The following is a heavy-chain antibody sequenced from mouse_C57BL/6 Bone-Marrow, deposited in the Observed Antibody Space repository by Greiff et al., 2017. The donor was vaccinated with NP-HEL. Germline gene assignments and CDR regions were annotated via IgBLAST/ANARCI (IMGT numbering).Heavy chain of an antibody. CDR1: GFNIKDYY. D-gene: IGHD1-1*01. V-gene: IGHV14-1*01. CDR2: IDPEDGDT. Sequence: VQLQQSGAELVRPGASVKLSCTASGFNIKDYYMNWVKQRPEQGLEWIGRIDPEDGDTEYAPKFQGKATMTADTSSNTAYLQLSSLTSEDTAVYYCTTVVAGDAMDYWGQGTSVTVSS. J-gene: IGHJ4*01. CDR3: TTVVAGDAMDY.